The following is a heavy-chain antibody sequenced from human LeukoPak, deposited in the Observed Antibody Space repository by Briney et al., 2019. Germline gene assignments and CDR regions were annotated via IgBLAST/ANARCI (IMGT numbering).Heavy chain of an antibody. D-gene: IGHD3-10*01. CDR3: ATDYGSGSQPFDY. Sequence: SETLSLTCTVSGGSISSYYWSWIRQPPGKGLEWIGYIYYSGSTNYNPSLKSRVPISVDTSKNQFSLKLSSVTAADTAVYYCATDYGSGSQPFDYWREGTLVTVSS. CDR2: IYYSGST. J-gene: IGHJ4*02. CDR1: GGSISSYY. V-gene: IGHV4-59*01.